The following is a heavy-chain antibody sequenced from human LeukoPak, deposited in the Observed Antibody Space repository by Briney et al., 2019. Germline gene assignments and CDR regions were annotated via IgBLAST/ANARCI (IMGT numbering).Heavy chain of an antibody. CDR2: IYPSVGTT. D-gene: IGHD3-16*01. CDR1: GYTFTSYY. CDR3: AGGGIRSFDY. Sequence: ASVNVSCKTSGYTFTSYYMHWVRQAPGQGLEWMGIIYPSVGTTTYAQKFQGRVTMTTDTSTSTAYMELRSLRSDDTAVYYCAGGGIRSFDYWGQGTLVTVSS. V-gene: IGHV1-46*01. J-gene: IGHJ4*02.